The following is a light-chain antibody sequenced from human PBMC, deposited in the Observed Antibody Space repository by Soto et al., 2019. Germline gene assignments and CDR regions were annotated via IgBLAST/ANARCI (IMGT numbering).Light chain of an antibody. J-gene: IGLJ1*01. V-gene: IGLV2-14*01. CDR3: SSYTTSSTV. CDR1: SSDGADYKD. Sequence: QSVLTQPASVSGSPGQSITISCTANSSDGADYKDVSWYQQHPGNAPKLMIYEVTYRPSGVSNRFSGSKSGNTASLTISGLQAEDEAEYYCSSYTTSSTVFGTGTKVTVL. CDR2: EVT.